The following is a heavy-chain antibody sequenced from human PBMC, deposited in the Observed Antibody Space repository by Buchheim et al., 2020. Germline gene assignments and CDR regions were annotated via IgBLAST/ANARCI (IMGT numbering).Heavy chain of an antibody. J-gene: IGHJ6*02. CDR1: GFTFSSYG. CDR3: AKDDAASYLYYYGMDV. D-gene: IGHD1-26*01. Sequence: QVQLVESGGGVVQPGRSLRLSCAASGFTFSSYGMHWVRQAPGKGLEGVAVISYDGSNKYYADSVKGRFTISTENSKNTLHMQMNSLRAEDTAVYYCAKDDAASYLYYYGMDVWGQGTT. CDR2: ISYDGSNK. V-gene: IGHV3-30*18.